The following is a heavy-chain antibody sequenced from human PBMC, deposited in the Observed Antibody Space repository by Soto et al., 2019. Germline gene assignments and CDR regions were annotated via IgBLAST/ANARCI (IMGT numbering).Heavy chain of an antibody. D-gene: IGHD6-13*01. CDR3: ARQEVRYSSCCFGYYDYGVDY. V-gene: IGHV4-39*01. Sequence: SETLSLTCTVSGGSISSSSYYWGWIRQPPGKGLEWIGSIYYSGSTYYNPSLKSRVTISVDTSKNQFSLKLSSVTAADPAGDYSARQEVRYSSCCFGYYDYGVDYWGQGTTVTVSS. CDR2: IYYSGST. J-gene: IGHJ6*02. CDR1: GGSISSSSYY.